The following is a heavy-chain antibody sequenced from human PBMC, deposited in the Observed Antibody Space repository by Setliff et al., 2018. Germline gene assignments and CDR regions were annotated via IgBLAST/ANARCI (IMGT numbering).Heavy chain of an antibody. V-gene: IGHV4-34*01. D-gene: IGHD6-19*01. J-gene: IGHJ4*02. CDR1: GGSFSGYF. Sequence: PSETLSLTCAVYGGSFSGYFWSWIRQAPGRGLEWIGEINDRGSTHYNPSLKSRVTISIDTSKNQFSLQLSSVSDGDTAVYYCARDQFSRGWYGPPESYFDCWGQGIQVTVSS. CDR3: ARDQFSRGWYGPPESYFDC. CDR2: INDRGST.